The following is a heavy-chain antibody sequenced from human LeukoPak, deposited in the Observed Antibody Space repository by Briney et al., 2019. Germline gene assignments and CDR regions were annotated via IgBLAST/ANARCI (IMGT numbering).Heavy chain of an antibody. CDR1: GFTFTSYA. J-gene: IGHJ2*01. Sequence: PGGSLRLSCAASGFTFTSYAMSWVRQAPGKGLEWVSAISGSGGSTYYADSVKGRFIISGDNSKNTLYLQMNSLRAEDTAVYYCAKELTGGHWYFDLWGRGTLVTVSS. CDR2: ISGSGGST. CDR3: AKELTGGHWYFDL. D-gene: IGHD7-27*01. V-gene: IGHV3-23*01.